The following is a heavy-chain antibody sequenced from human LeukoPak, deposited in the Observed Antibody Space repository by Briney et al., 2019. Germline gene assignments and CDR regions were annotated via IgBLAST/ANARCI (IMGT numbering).Heavy chain of an antibody. Sequence: PGGSLRLSCAASGFTFSSYAMSWVRQAPGKGLEWVSVISGSGSSTYYADSVKGRFTISRDNSKNTLYLQMNSLRAEDTAVYYCAKTPGDCTGGTCYSFDYWGQGSLVTVSS. CDR1: GFTFSSYA. D-gene: IGHD2-15*01. V-gene: IGHV3-23*01. J-gene: IGHJ4*02. CDR2: ISGSGSST. CDR3: AKTPGDCTGGTCYSFDY.